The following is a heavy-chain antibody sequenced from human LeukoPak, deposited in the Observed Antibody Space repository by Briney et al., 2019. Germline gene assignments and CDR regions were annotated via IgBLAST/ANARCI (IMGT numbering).Heavy chain of an antibody. CDR3: AKDLMIVVVTYFDY. D-gene: IGHD3-22*01. Sequence: GGSLRLSCAASGFTFSRHWMTWVRQAPGKGLEWVANIKHDGSEKNYVDSVKGRFTISRDNAKNSLYLQMNSLRAEDTAVYYCAKDLMIVVVTYFDYWGQGTLVTVSS. CDR1: GFTFSRHW. J-gene: IGHJ4*02. V-gene: IGHV3-7*03. CDR2: IKHDGSEK.